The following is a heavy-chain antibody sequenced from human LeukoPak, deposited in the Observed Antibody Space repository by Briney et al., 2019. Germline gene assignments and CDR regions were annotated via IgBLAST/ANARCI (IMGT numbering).Heavy chain of an antibody. V-gene: IGHV4-59*08. CDR1: GGSISSYY. CDR2: IYYSGST. D-gene: IGHD2-15*01. Sequence: PSETLSLTCTVSGGSISSYYWSWIRQPPGKGLEWIGYIYYSGSTNYNPSLKSRVTISVDTSKNQFSLKLSSVTAADTAVYCCARWADCSGGSCYPRYFDYWGQGTLVTVSS. J-gene: IGHJ4*02. CDR3: ARWADCSGGSCYPRYFDY.